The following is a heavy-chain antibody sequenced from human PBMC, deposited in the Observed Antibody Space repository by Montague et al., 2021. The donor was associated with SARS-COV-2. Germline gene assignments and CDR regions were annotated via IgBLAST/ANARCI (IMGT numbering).Heavy chain of an antibody. V-gene: IGHV4-31*03. D-gene: IGHD2-15*01. Sequence: TLSLTCTVSGGSVYTSGSYWSWIRQLPGKDLEWIGYMLYSGATQYKPSLSGRVTISADMSHDQLSLRLTSVTAADTAVYYCAAGRVAVAVASWGQGTLVTVSS. CDR1: GGSVYTSGSY. CDR3: AAGRVAVAVAS. CDR2: MLYSGAT. J-gene: IGHJ5*01.